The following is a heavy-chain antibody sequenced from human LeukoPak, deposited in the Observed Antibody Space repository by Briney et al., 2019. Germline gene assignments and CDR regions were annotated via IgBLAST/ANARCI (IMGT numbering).Heavy chain of an antibody. V-gene: IGHV4-34*01. J-gene: IGHJ4*02. CDR1: GGSFSGYY. CDR2: INHSGST. Sequence: SETLSLTCAVYGGSFSGYYWSWIRQPPGKGLEWIGEINHSGSTNYNPSLKSRVTISVDTSKNQFSLKLSSVTAADTAVYYCARSDYSSSCLDYWGQGTLVTVSS. CDR3: ARSDYSSSCLDY. D-gene: IGHD6-13*01.